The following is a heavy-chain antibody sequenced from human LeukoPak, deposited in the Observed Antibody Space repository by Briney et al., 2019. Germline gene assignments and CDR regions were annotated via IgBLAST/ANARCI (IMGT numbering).Heavy chain of an antibody. D-gene: IGHD6-19*01. CDR1: GGSISSYY. Sequence: PSETLSLTCTVSGGSISSYYWSWIRQPPGKGLEWIGYIYYSGSTNYNPSLKSRVTISVDTSKNQFSLRLSSVTAADTAVYYCANPKEGVAGFFDYWGQGTLVTVSS. CDR2: IYYSGST. V-gene: IGHV4-59*01. CDR3: ANPKEGVAGFFDY. J-gene: IGHJ4*02.